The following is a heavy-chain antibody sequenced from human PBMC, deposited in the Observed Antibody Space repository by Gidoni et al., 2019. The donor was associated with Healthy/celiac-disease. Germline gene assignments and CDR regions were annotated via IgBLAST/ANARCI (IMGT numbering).Heavy chain of an antibody. CDR3: ATPRTGYSSSWYEGSLDY. V-gene: IGHV3-66*04. CDR1: GFTVSHNY. D-gene: IGHD6-13*01. J-gene: IGHJ4*02. Sequence: EVQLVESGGGLVQPGGYLRLSCAASGFTVSHNYMSWVRQAPGKGVEGDSVIYSGGSTDYADSVKGRFTISRDNSKNPLYLKRNSRRAEDTAVYYWATPRTGYSSSWYEGSLDYWGQGTLVTVSS. CDR2: IYSGGST.